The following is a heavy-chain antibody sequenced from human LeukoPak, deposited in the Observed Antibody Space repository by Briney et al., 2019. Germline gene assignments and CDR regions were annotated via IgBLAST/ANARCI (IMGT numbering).Heavy chain of an antibody. Sequence: SETLSLTCTVSGGSISSGSYYWSWIRQPAGKGLEWIGRIYTSGSTNYNPSLKSRVTISVDTSKNQFSLKLSSVTAADTAVYYCARVLPAMVRGVTMLSGAFDIWGQGTMVTVSS. D-gene: IGHD3-10*01. CDR2: IYTSGST. V-gene: IGHV4-61*02. J-gene: IGHJ3*02. CDR3: ARVLPAMVRGVTMLSGAFDI. CDR1: GGSISSGSYY.